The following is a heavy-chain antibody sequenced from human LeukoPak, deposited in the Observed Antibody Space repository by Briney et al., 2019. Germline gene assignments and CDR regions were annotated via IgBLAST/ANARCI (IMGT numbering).Heavy chain of an antibody. V-gene: IGHV4-59*08. CDR1: GGSISGYY. CDR2: IYYSGST. D-gene: IGHD6-25*01. J-gene: IGHJ4*02. Sequence: SETLSLTCTVSGGSISGYYWSWIRQPPGKGLEWIGYIYYSGSTNYNPSLKSRVTISADTSKNQFSLKLSSVTAADTAVYYCARLIAASPPTYYFDYWGQGTLVTVSS. CDR3: ARLIAASPPTYYFDY.